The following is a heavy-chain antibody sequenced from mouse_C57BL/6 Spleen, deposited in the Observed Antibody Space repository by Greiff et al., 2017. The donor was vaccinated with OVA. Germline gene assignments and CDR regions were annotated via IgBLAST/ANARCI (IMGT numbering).Heavy chain of an antibody. J-gene: IGHJ3*01. V-gene: IGHV3-1*01. CDR1: GDVMGSVCD. CDR3: ARDSSGVFAY. CDR2: IRYIGST. D-gene: IGHD3-2*02. Sequence: EVKLQESGPGMVKPSQSLSLTCTVNGDVMGSVCDWHWIPHPPLNKLEWMGYIRYIGSTNYNPSLKSRISITHDTSKNHFFLKLNSVTTEDTATYYCARDSSGVFAYWGQGTLVTVSA.